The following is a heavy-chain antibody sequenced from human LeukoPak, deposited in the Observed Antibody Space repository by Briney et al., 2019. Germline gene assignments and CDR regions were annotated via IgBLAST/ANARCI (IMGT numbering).Heavy chain of an antibody. V-gene: IGHV3-30*18. D-gene: IGHD1-7*01. J-gene: IGHJ2*01. CDR3: AKRMGTTDWFFDL. Sequence: GGSLRLSCAASGFTFNRYWMHWVRQVPGKGLEWVAVISYDGSKNYYADSVKGRFTISRDNSKNTLYLQMNSLRPEDTAVYYCAKRMGTTDWFFDLWGRGTLVTVSS. CDR2: ISYDGSKN. CDR1: GFTFNRYW.